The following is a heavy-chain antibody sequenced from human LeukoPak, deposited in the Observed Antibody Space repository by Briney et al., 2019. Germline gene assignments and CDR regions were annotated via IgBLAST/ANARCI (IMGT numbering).Heavy chain of an antibody. CDR3: ARVPPIAVAGRGYYYYGMGV. Sequence: PSETLSLTCAVSGGSFSGYYWSWIRQPPGKGLEWIGEINHSGSTNYNPSLKSRVTISVDTSKNQFSLKLSYVTAADTAVYYCARVPPIAVAGRGYYYYGMGVWGQGTTVTVSS. CDR2: INHSGST. CDR1: GGSFSGYY. V-gene: IGHV4-34*01. J-gene: IGHJ6*02. D-gene: IGHD6-19*01.